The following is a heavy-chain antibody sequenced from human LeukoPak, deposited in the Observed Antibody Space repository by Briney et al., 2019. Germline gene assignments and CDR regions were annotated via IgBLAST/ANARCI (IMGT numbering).Heavy chain of an antibody. CDR1: GGSISSNSYF. J-gene: IGHJ5*02. D-gene: IGHD1-20*01. CDR2: IYYSGTT. Sequence: SETLSLTCSVSGGSISSNSYFWGWIRQPPGKGLEWIGSIYYSGTTYYNPSLKSRVTMSVDTSKNQFSLKLSSVTAADTAVYYCARDTGGYNWNDGRLRNWFDPWGQGTLVTVSS. V-gene: IGHV4-39*07. CDR3: ARDTGGYNWNDGRLRNWFDP.